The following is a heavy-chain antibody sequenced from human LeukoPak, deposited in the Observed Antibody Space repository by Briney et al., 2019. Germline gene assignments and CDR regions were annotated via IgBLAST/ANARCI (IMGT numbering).Heavy chain of an antibody. CDR3: ARAGGYYYGSGSGNYYYYYGMDV. J-gene: IGHJ6*04. CDR2: IIPIFGTA. D-gene: IGHD3-10*01. Sequence: ASVKVSCMASGGTFSSYAISWVRQAPGQGLEWMGGIIPIFGTANYAQKFQGRVTITADESTSTAYMELSSLRSEDTAVYYCARAGGYYYGSGSGNYYYYYGMDVWGKGTTVTVSS. CDR1: GGTFSSYA. V-gene: IGHV1-69*13.